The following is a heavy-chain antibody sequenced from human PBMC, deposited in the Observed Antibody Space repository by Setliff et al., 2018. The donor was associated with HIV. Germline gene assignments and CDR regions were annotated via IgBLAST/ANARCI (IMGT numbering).Heavy chain of an antibody. CDR3: ARAGDGSPFYYYYYMDV. D-gene: IGHD1-26*01. J-gene: IGHJ6*03. V-gene: IGHV4-59*01. CDR2: IYYSGST. CDR1: GGSISNYY. Sequence: SETLSLTCTVSGGSISNYYWSWIRQPPGKGLQWIGYIYYSGSTNYNPSLKSRVTISVDASKNQFSLKLSSMTAADTAVYYCARAGDGSPFYYYYYMDVWGKGTTVTVSS.